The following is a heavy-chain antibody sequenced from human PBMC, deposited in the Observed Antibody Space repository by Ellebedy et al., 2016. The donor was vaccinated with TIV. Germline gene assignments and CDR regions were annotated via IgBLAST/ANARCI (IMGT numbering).Heavy chain of an antibody. CDR1: GDTLTNHY. CDR3: ARESNVILSGLHRGALDI. D-gene: IGHD2/OR15-2a*01. Sequence: AASVKVSCKESGDTLTNHYMHWVRQAPGKGPEWMGVIHPGGVYTEFAQNLQGRLTMTRDTSTSTLYMELTSLKSEDTAVYYCARESNVILSGLHRGALDIWGEGTMVSVSS. J-gene: IGHJ3*02. V-gene: IGHV1-46*01. CDR2: IHPGGVYT.